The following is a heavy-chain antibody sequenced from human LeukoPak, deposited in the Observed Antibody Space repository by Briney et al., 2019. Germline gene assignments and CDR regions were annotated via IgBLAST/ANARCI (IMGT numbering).Heavy chain of an antibody. CDR2: IYSSGST. V-gene: IGHV4-4*07. CDR1: GGSLRSYY. CDR3: ARESAYAVPDY. Sequence: SETLSLTCTVSGGSLRSYYWSWIRQPARKGLEWIGRIYSSGSTNYNPSLKSRVTMSVDTSENQFSLKLSSVTAADTAVYYCARESAYAVPDYWGQGSLVTVSS. D-gene: IGHD6-19*01. J-gene: IGHJ4*02.